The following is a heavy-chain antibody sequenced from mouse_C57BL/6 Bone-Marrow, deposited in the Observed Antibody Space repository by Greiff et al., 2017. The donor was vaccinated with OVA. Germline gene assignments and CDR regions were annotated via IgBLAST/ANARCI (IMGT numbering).Heavy chain of an antibody. CDR2: ISSGGSYT. V-gene: IGHV5-6*01. CDR1: GFTFSSYG. D-gene: IGHD1-1*01. CDR3: ARQGTPFITTVVAHWYFDV. J-gene: IGHJ1*03. Sequence: EVHLVVSGGDLVKPGGSLKLSCAASGFTFSSYGMSWVRQTPDKRLEWVATISSGGSYTYYPDSVKGRFTISRDNAKNTLYLQMSSLKSEDTAMYYCARQGTPFITTVVAHWYFDVWGTGTTVTVSS.